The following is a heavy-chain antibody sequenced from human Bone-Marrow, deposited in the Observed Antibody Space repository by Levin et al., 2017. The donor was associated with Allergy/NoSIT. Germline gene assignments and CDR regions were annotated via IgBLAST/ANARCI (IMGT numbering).Heavy chain of an antibody. CDR3: AKHGSGNYYTASDAFDS. CDR1: GFTFSSYG. J-gene: IGHJ3*02. D-gene: IGHD3-10*01. CDR2: ISYDGGNK. V-gene: IGHV3-30*18. Sequence: LSLTCAASGFTFSSYGIHWVRQAPGKGLEWVALISYDGGNKYYADSVKGRFTISRDNSKNTVFLQMNSLRAEDTAVYHCAKHGSGNYYTASDAFDSWGQGTMVTVSS.